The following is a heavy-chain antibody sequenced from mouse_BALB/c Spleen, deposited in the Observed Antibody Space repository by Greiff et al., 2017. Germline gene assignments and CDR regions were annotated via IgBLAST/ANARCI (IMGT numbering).Heavy chain of an antibody. CDR2: ISNGGGST. D-gene: IGHD2-12*01. J-gene: IGHJ4*01. Sequence: EVKLVESGGGLVQPGGSLKLSCAASGFTFSSYTMSWVRQTPEKRLEWVAYISNGGGSTYYPDTVKGRFTISRDNAKNTLYLQMSSLKSEDTAMYYCARRDDDYAMDYWGQGTSVTVSS. V-gene: IGHV5-12-2*01. CDR3: ARRDDDYAMDY. CDR1: GFTFSSYT.